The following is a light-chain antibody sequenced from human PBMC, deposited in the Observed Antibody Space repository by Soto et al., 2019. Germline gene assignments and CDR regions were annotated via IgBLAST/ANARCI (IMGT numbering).Light chain of an antibody. CDR1: QGNNSF. CDR2: AAS. CDR3: QQLNERLFS. J-gene: IGKJ2*01. Sequence: IQLTQSPSSLSASVGDRVTISCRASQGNNSFVAWYQQKSGKAPKLLIYAASTLQSGVPSRFSGSGSGTDFTLPISSLQPEDFATYYCQQLNERLFSFGQGTKVDIK. V-gene: IGKV1-9*01.